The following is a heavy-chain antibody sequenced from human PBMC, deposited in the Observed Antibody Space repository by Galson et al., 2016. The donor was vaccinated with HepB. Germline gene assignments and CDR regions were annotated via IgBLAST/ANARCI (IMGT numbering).Heavy chain of an antibody. D-gene: IGHD3-10*01. CDR2: IDDGGART. J-gene: IGHJ4*02. CDR1: GFTFSSYW. V-gene: IGHV3-23*01. Sequence: SLRLSCAASGFTFSSYWMHWVRQAPGEGLEWVSAIDDGGARTSYADSVKGRFTISRDNSRNFLYLQMNSLRAEDTAVYYCAKEKGLGWFGGGSDSWGQGTQVTVSS. CDR3: AKEKGLGWFGGGSDS.